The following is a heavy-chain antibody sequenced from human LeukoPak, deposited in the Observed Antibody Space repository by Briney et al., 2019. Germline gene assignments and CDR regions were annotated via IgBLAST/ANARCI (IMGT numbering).Heavy chain of an antibody. CDR2: INPNSGGT. CDR1: GYTFTGYY. V-gene: IGHV1-2*02. J-gene: IGHJ5*02. CDR3: ARSIGYCSGGSCSDVDP. D-gene: IGHD2-15*01. Sequence: ASVKVSCKASGYTFTGYYMHWVRQAPGQGLEWMGWINPNSGGTNYAQKFQGRVTMTRDTFISTAYMELSRLRSDDTAVYYCARSIGYCSGGSCSDVDPWGQGTLVTVSS.